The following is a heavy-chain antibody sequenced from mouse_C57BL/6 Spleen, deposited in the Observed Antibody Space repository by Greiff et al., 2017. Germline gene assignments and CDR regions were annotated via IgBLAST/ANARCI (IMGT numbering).Heavy chain of an antibody. D-gene: IGHD2-1*01. CDR2: IDPENGDT. J-gene: IGHJ2*01. V-gene: IGHV14-4*01. Sequence: EVQLQQSGAELVRPGASVKLSCTASGFNIKDDYMHWVKQRPEQGLEWIGWIDPENGDTEYASKFQGKATITADTSSNTAYLQLSSLTSEDTAVYYCTTLYYGNYLDYWGQGATLTVSS. CDR1: GFNIKDDY. CDR3: TTLYYGNYLDY.